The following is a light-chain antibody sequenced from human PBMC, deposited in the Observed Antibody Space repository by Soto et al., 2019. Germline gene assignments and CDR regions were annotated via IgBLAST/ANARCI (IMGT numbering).Light chain of an antibody. CDR2: GAS. CDR3: QQYRNSLYT. J-gene: IGKJ2*01. CDR1: QSVSSSY. V-gene: IGKV3-20*01. Sequence: EIVLTQSPGTLSLSPGERATLSCRASQSVSSSYLVWYQQKAGQAPRLLIYGASSRATGIPDRFSGSGSVTDFTLTISRLEPEDFAVYYCQQYRNSLYTFGQGTKLEIK.